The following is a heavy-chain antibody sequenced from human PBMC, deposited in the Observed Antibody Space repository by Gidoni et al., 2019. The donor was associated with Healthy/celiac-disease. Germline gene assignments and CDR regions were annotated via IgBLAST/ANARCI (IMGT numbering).Heavy chain of an antibody. V-gene: IGHV1-69*04. D-gene: IGHD3-22*01. CDR2: ISTIVGIA. Sequence: QVQLVQSGAVVKEPGSSVKVSVKPSVGRFSSYGISWVRQAPGHGLEWMGGISTIVGIANYSQKFQGRVTITADKSTSTAYMELSSLRSEDTAVYDCANSYDSSGYWPGDFDIWGQGTMVTVSS. J-gene: IGHJ3*02. CDR1: VGRFSSYG. CDR3: ANSYDSSGYWPGDFDI.